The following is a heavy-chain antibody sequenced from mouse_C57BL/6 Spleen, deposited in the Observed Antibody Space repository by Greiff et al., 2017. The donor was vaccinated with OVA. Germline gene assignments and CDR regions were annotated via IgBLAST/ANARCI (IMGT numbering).Heavy chain of an antibody. D-gene: IGHD1-3*01. J-gene: IGHJ4*01. CDR1: GYTFTSYW. CDR3: ARSGIYAMDD. CDR2: IYPGSGST. V-gene: IGHV1-55*01. Sequence: QVQLQQPGAELVKPGDSVKMSCKASGYTFTSYWITWVKQRPGQGLEWIGDIYPGSGSTNYNEKFKSKATLTVDTSSSTAYMQLSSLTSEDSAVYYCARSGIYAMDDWGQGTSVTVSS.